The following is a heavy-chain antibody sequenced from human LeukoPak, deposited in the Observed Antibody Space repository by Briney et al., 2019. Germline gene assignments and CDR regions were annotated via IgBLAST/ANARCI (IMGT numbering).Heavy chain of an antibody. CDR3: ARHYKSSHYYMDV. D-gene: IGHD1-1*01. V-gene: IGHV4-34*01. Sequence: SETLSLTCAVYGGSFSGYYWSWIRQPPGKGLEWIGEINHSGSTNYNPSLKSRVTISVDTSKNQFSLKLSSVTAADTAVYYCARHYKSSHYYMDVWGKGTTVTVSS. J-gene: IGHJ6*03. CDR1: GGSFSGYY. CDR2: INHSGST.